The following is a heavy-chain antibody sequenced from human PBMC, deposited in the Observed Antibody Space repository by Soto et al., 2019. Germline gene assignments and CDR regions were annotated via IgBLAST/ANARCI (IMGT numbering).Heavy chain of an antibody. CDR1: GXAVSSGEY. D-gene: IGHD3-22*01. CDR2: IYHSGNT. J-gene: IGHJ6*02. CDR3: ALDSSGYYASLGMDV. V-gene: IGHV4-38-2*01. Sequence: XTLSLPCVVSGXAVSSGEYWGWILQPPGKGLELIWNIYHSGNTYYNPSLKSRVTISVDTSKKQFSLKLSSLTAADTAVYYCALDSSGYYASLGMDVWGQGTTGTVSS.